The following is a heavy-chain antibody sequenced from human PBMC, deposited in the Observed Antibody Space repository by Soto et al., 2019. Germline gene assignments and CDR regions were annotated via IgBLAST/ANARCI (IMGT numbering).Heavy chain of an antibody. V-gene: IGHV4-34*01. Sequence: QVQLQQWGAGLLKPSETLSLTCAVHGGSFSGYYWSWIRQPPGKGLEWIGEINHSGSTNYNPSLKSRVTISVDTSKNQFSLKLSSVTAADTAVYYCARATGTIFGVVADAFDIWGQGTMVTVSS. J-gene: IGHJ3*02. CDR3: ARATGTIFGVVADAFDI. CDR1: GGSFSGYY. CDR2: INHSGST. D-gene: IGHD3-3*01.